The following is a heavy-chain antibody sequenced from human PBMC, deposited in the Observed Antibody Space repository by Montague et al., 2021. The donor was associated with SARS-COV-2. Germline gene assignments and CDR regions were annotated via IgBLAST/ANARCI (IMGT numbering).Heavy chain of an antibody. CDR2: YS. V-gene: IGHV6-1*01. Sequence: YSDYAPSVRGRLTVNPDASKNEFSLELNYVTPGDTAVYYCVRYSGWFYFDFWGQGTLVTVSS. D-gene: IGHD6-19*01. J-gene: IGHJ4*02. CDR3: VRYSGWFYFDF.